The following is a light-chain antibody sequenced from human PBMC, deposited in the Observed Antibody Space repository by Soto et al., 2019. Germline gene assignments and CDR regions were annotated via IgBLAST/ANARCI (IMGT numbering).Light chain of an antibody. CDR3: QQTYSTPNT. J-gene: IGKJ5*01. CDR1: QTISSY. CDR2: ASS. Sequence: DIQMTQSPSSLSASVGDRVTITCRASQTISSYLNWYQQRPGKAPNLLIYASSSLQSGVPPRFSGSGSGTDFTLTISSLQPEDFATYYCQQTYSTPNTFGQGTRLEIK. V-gene: IGKV1-39*01.